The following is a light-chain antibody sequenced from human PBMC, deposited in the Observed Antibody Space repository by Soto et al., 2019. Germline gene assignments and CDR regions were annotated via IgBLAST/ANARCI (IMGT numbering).Light chain of an antibody. Sequence: QSVLTQPASVSGSPGQSITISCTGTSSDVGAYNYVSWYQQHPGKAPKLIIYDVTNRPSGVSDRFSGSKSGNTASLTISGLQAEDDADYHCSSHTSNSALDIFGGGTKVTVL. CDR1: SSDVGAYNY. CDR2: DVT. V-gene: IGLV2-14*01. J-gene: IGLJ2*01. CDR3: SSHTSNSALDI.